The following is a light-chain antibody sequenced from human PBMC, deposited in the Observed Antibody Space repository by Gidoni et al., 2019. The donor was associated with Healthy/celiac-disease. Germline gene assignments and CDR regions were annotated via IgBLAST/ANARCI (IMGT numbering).Light chain of an antibody. CDR2: STN. CDR1: SGSVSTSYY. Sequence: QTVVTQEPSFSVSPGGTVTLTCGLSSGSVSTSYYPSWYQQTPGQAPRTLIYSTNTRSSGVPDRFSGSILGNKAALTITGAQADDESDYYCVLLFGVFGGGTKLTVL. V-gene: IGLV8-61*01. J-gene: IGLJ3*02. CDR3: VLLFGV.